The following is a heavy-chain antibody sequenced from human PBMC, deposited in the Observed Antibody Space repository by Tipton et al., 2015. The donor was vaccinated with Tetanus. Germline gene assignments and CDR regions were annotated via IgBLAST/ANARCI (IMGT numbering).Heavy chain of an antibody. CDR2: MNPDNGDT. CDR1: GYTFTSYD. D-gene: IGHD3-22*01. J-gene: IGHJ6*02. Sequence: QLVQSGAEVRMPGASVKVSCKAYGYTFTSYDINWVRQAPGQGLEWMGWMNPDNGDTGSAQKFQGRVTMTRNTSISTVYMELSSLRSDDTAVYYCARDRGDYIYYGMDVWGPGTTVTVS. CDR3: ARDRGDYIYYGMDV. V-gene: IGHV1-8*01.